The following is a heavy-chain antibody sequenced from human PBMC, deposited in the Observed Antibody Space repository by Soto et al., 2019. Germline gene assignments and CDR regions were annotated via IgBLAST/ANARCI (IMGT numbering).Heavy chain of an antibody. D-gene: IGHD3-9*01. J-gene: IGHJ3*02. V-gene: IGHV3-21*01. CDR3: ARDSPAVLRYFDPTPENAFDI. Sequence: LRLSCAASGFTFSSYSMNWVRQAPGKGLEWVSSISSSSSYIYYADSVKGRFTISRDNAKNSLYLQMNSLRAEDTAVYYCARDSPAVLRYFDPTPENAFDIWGQGTMVTVS. CDR2: ISSSSSYI. CDR1: GFTFSSYS.